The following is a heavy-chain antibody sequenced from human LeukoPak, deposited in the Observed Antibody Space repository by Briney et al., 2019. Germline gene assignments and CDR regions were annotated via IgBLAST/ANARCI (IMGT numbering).Heavy chain of an antibody. CDR3: ASRSGSYLFFDY. CDR2: IYYSGST. CDR1: GGSISSYC. J-gene: IGHJ4*02. Sequence: SETLSLTCTVSGGSISSYCWSWIRQPPGKGLEWIGYIYYSGSTNYNPSLKSRVTISVDTSKNQFSLKLSSVTAADTAVYYCASRSGSYLFFDYWGQGTLVTVSS. D-gene: IGHD1-26*01. V-gene: IGHV4-59*01.